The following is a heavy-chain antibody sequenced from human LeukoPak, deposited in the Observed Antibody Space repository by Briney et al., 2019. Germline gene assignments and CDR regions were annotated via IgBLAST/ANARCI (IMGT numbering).Heavy chain of an antibody. CDR2: ISYDGSNK. CDR1: GFALSSYA. D-gene: IGHD3-10*01. Sequence: GRSLRLSCAASGFALSSYAMHWVRQAPGKGLEWEAVISYDGSNKYYADSVKGRFTISRDNSKKTVYLQMNSLRTEDTAVYYCARVGSGMVRENPDYYYYGMDVWGQGTAVTVSS. V-gene: IGHV3-30*04. CDR3: ARVGSGMVRENPDYYYYGMDV. J-gene: IGHJ6*02.